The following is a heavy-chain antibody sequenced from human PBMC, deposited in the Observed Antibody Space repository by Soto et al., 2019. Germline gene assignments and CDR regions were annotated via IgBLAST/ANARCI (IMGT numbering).Heavy chain of an antibody. CDR2: IDSGGGKT. CDR3: TKEHSNYPDNWFDP. J-gene: IGHJ5*02. V-gene: IGHV3-23*01. D-gene: IGHD4-4*01. Sequence: EVQLLDSGGGLVQPGGSLRLSCAASGFTFSNHAMSWVRQAPGTGLEWVSAIDSGGGKTYYADSVKGRFTISRDNSMNTLYLQMDSLRAEDTAIYSCTKEHSNYPDNWFDPWGQGTRVTVSS. CDR1: GFTFSNHA.